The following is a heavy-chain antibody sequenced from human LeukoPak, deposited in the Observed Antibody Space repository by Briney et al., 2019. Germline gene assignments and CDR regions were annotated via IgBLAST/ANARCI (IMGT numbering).Heavy chain of an antibody. CDR1: GYSLTSYW. D-gene: IGHD3-22*01. Sequence: GESLKISCKGSGYSLTSYWIGWVRQMPGKGLEWMGVIYPGDSDTRYSPSFQGQVTISADKYISTAYLQWSSLKASDTAMYYCARQDYYYDSSGYFRLFDYWGQGTLVTVSS. CDR2: IYPGDSDT. V-gene: IGHV5-51*01. J-gene: IGHJ4*02. CDR3: ARQDYYYDSSGYFRLFDY.